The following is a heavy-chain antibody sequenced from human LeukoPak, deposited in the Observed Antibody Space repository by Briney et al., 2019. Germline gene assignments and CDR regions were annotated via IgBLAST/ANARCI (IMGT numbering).Heavy chain of an antibody. CDR2: IIPIFGTA. CDR3: ARVQNTGSSGWYGFDY. D-gene: IGHD6-19*01. J-gene: IGHJ4*02. Sequence: SVKVSCKASGGTFSSYAISWVRQAPGQGREWMGGIIPIFGTANYAQKFQGRVTITADKSTSTAYMELSSLRSEDTAVYYCARVQNTGSSGWYGFDYWGQGTLVTVSS. CDR1: GGTFSSYA. V-gene: IGHV1-69*06.